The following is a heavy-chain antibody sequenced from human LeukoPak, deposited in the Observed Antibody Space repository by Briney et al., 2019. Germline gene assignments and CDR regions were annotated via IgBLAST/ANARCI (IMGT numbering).Heavy chain of an antibody. CDR1: GYTFTSYD. J-gene: IGHJ4*02. CDR2: MNPNNGDT. D-gene: IGHD1-26*01. Sequence: ASVKVSCTASGYTFTSYDINWVRQASGQGLEWMAWMNPNNGDTVYAQKFQGRVAVTRNTSISTAYMELSSLRSEDTAVYYCARPPKLGYFDYWGQGTLVTVSS. V-gene: IGHV1-8*01. CDR3: ARPPKLGYFDY.